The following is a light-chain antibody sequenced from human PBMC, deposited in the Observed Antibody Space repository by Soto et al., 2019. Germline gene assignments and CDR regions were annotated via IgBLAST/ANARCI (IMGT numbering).Light chain of an antibody. Sequence: QLVLTQSPSASASLGASFKLTCTLSRGHSSYAIAWHQQQPEKGPRYLMKLNSDGSHFKGDGIPDRFSGSSSGAERYLTISSLQSEDEADYYCQTWGTGIVVFGGGTKLTVL. V-gene: IGLV4-69*01. J-gene: IGLJ2*01. CDR1: RGHSSYA. CDR3: QTWGTGIVV. CDR2: LNSDGSH.